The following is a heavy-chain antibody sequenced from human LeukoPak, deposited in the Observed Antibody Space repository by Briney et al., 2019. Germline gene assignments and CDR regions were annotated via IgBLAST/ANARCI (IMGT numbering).Heavy chain of an antibody. V-gene: IGHV1-18*01. CDR2: ISAYNGNT. Sequence: ASVKVSCKASGYTLTSYGISWVRQAPGQGLEWMGWISAYNGNTNYAQKLQGRVTMTTDTSTSTAYMELRSLRSDDTAVYYCARDVVDYDFWSGYYQAGFDYWGRGTLVTVSS. J-gene: IGHJ4*02. CDR1: GYTLTSYG. D-gene: IGHD3-3*01. CDR3: ARDVVDYDFWSGYYQAGFDY.